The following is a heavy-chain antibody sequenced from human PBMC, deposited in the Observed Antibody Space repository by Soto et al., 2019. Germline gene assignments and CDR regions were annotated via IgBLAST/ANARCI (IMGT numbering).Heavy chain of an antibody. CDR1: GYSFINYW. Sequence: GEALKISCKGSGYSFINYWVAWVRQMPGKGLEWMGIVTPGDSDTRYRQSFQGQVTVSADKSISTAYLYWSSLKSSDTAMYYCVRPDSTGYYSXWGQGTLFTVSX. CDR3: VRPDSTGYYSX. CDR2: VTPGDSDT. J-gene: IGHJ4*02. D-gene: IGHD3-22*01. V-gene: IGHV5-51*01.